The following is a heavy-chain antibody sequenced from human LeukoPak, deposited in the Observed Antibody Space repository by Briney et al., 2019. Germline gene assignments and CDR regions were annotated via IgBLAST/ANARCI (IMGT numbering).Heavy chain of an antibody. Sequence: GGSLRLSCAASGFTFSSFGMSWVRQAPGKGLEWVSGISGSGDSTYYADSVKGRFTISRDNSKNTLYLQMNSLRAEDTAVYYCAKDYDYYDSSGYPGVDCWGQGTLVTVSS. CDR3: AKDYDYYDSSGYPGVDC. CDR2: ISGSGDST. CDR1: GFTFSSFG. V-gene: IGHV3-23*01. J-gene: IGHJ4*02. D-gene: IGHD3-22*01.